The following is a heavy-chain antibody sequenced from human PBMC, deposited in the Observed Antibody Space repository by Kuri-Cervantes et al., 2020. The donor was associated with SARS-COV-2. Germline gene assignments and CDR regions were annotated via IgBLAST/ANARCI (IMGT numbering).Heavy chain of an antibody. CDR3: ARGRYDVTMIVVVVTAASSYFDL. V-gene: IGHV4-34*01. CDR1: GGSSRDDK. Sequence: ESLKISCAVYGGSSRDDKWRWSRQAPGKGLEWVGEITESGNTNYNPSLKGRVSMSVDTSKKQFSLKLTSVTAADTAIYYCARGRYDVTMIVVVVTAASSYFDLWGRGTLVTVSS. CDR2: ITESGNT. J-gene: IGHJ2*01. D-gene: IGHD3-22*01.